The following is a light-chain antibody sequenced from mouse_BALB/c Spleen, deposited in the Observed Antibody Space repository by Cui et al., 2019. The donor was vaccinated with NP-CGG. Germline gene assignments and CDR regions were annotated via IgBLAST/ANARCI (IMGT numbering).Light chain of an antibody. CDR1: TGAVTTSNY. CDR3: ALWYSNHWV. CDR2: GTN. J-gene: IGLJ1*01. Sequence: QAVVTQASALTTSPGETVTLTGRSSTGAVTTSNYANGVQEKPDHLFTGLIGGTNNRAPGVPARFSGSLIGDKAALTISGAQTEDEAIYFCALWYSNHWVFGGGTKLTVL. V-gene: IGLV1*01.